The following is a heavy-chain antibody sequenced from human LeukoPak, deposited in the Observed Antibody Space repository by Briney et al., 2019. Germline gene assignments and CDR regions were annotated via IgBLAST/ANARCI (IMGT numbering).Heavy chain of an antibody. Sequence: SVKVTCKASAGTVSNYTIDWMRQAPGHGLEWMGRIIPLLGITNYAQKFQGRVTIIADTSTSNAYMELSSLRSEDLAVYYCSAGDCPIGEFPYYCYFDGGGRGSLVTVSS. CDR3: SAGDCPIGEFPYYCYFDG. D-gene: IGHD2-8*01. CDR2: IIPLLGIT. J-gene: IGHJ2*01. V-gene: IGHV1-69*02. CDR1: AGTVSNYT.